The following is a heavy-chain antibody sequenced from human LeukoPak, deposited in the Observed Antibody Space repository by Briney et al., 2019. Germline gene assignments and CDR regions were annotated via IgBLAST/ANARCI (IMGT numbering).Heavy chain of an antibody. J-gene: IGHJ6*02. CDR2: IVVGSGNT. D-gene: IGHD2-2*01. CDR1: GFTFTSSA. CDR3: AAGACSSTSCYGYYYYGMDV. Sequence: EASVKVSCKASGFTFTSSAVQWVRQARGQRLEWIGWIVVGSGNTNYAQKFQERVTITRDMSTSTAYMELSSLRSEDTAVYYCAAGACSSTSCYGYYYYGMDVWGQGTTVTVSS. V-gene: IGHV1-58*01.